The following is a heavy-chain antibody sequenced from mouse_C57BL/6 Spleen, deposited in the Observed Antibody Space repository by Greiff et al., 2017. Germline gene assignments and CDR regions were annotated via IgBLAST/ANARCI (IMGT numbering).Heavy chain of an antibody. V-gene: IGHV1-80*01. CDR2: IYPGAGDT. J-gene: IGHJ1*03. CDR3: ASPYYYGSSYWYFDV. Sequence: VQLQQSGAELVKPGASVKISCKASGYAFSSYWMNWVKQRPGKGLEWIGQIYPGAGDTNYNGKFKGKATLTADKSSSTAYMQLSSLTSEDSAVYFCASPYYYGSSYWYFDVWGTGTTVTVSS. D-gene: IGHD1-1*01. CDR1: GYAFSSYW.